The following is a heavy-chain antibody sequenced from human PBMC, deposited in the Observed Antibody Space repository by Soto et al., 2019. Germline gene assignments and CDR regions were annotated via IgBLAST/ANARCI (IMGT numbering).Heavy chain of an antibody. D-gene: IGHD4-17*01. CDR2: IKSKTDGGTT. Sequence: GGSLRLSCAASGFTFSNAWMSWVRQAPGKGLEWVGRIKSKTDGGTTDYAAPVKGRFTISRDDSKNTLYLQMNSLKTEDTAVYYCTTGDYAAYYYYMDVWGKGTTVTVSS. CDR3: TTGDYAAYYYYMDV. J-gene: IGHJ6*03. CDR1: GFTFSNAW. V-gene: IGHV3-15*01.